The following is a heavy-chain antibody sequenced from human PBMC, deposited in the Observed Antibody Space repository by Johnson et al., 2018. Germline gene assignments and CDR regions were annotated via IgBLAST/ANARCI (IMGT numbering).Heavy chain of an antibody. D-gene: IGHD3-10*01. CDR2: IYYSGNT. Sequence: QVQLQESGPGLVKPSETLSLTCTVSGGSISSSSYFWGWIRQPPGKGLEWIGSIYYSGNTYYNPSLKSRVTISVDTSKNPFSLKLSSVTAADTAVYYCASHPPRIWFGEQNYYYMDVWGKGTTVTVSS. CDR1: GGSISSSSYF. J-gene: IGHJ6*03. V-gene: IGHV4-39*07. CDR3: ASHPPRIWFGEQNYYYMDV.